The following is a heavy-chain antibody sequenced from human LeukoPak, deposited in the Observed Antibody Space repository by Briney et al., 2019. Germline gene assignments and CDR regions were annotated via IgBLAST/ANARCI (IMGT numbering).Heavy chain of an antibody. CDR2: IYYSGST. J-gene: IGHJ5*02. V-gene: IGHV4-61*01. CDR1: GGSISSSSYY. CDR3: ARVHDKGVSWFDP. Sequence: KPSETLSLTCTVSGGSISSSSYYWSWIRQPPGKGLEWIGYIYYSGSTNYNPSLKSRVTISVDTSKNQFSLKLSSVTAADTAVYYCARVHDKGVSWFDPWGQGTLVTVSS. D-gene: IGHD3-9*01.